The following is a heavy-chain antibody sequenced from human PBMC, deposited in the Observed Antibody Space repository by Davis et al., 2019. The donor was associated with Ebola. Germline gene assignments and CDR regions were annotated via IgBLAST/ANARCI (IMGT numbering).Heavy chain of an antibody. CDR1: GFTFSDYY. CDR3: ARDDCSGGSCYPNEIDY. J-gene: IGHJ4*02. V-gene: IGHV3-11*01. Sequence: GESLKISCAASGFTFSDYYMSWIRQAPGKGLEWVSYISSSGSTIYYADSVKGRLTISRDNAKNLLYLQMNSLRAEDTAVYYCARDDCSGGSCYPNEIDYWGQGTLVTVSS. CDR2: ISSSGSTI. D-gene: IGHD2-15*01.